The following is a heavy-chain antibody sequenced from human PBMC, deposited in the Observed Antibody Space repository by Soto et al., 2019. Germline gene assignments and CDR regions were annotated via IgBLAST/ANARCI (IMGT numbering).Heavy chain of an antibody. D-gene: IGHD3-3*01. V-gene: IGHV4-4*02. CDR1: GFTFSSYW. CDR3: AKRSLRRLRFLETH. J-gene: IGHJ4*02. CDR2: IYHSGST. Sequence: EQVVESGGGLVQPGGSLRLSCAASGFTFSSYWMHWVRQVPGKGLVWIGEIYHSGSTNYNPSLKSRVTISIDKSKNQFSLNLDSVTAADTAVYYCAKRSLRRLRFLETHWGQGILVTVSS.